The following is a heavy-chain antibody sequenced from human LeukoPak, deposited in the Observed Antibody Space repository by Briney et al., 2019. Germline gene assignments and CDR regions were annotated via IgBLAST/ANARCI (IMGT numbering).Heavy chain of an antibody. D-gene: IGHD4-11*01. J-gene: IGHJ6*02. CDR1: GGTFSSYT. CDR2: IIPILGIA. Sequence: SVKVSCKASGGTFSSYTISWVRQAPGQGLEWMGRIIPILGIANYAQKFQGRVTITADKSTSTAYMELSSLRSEDTAVYYCANPDLGDYSNSPQGYGMDVWGQGTTVTVSS. V-gene: IGHV1-69*02. CDR3: ANPDLGDYSNSPQGYGMDV.